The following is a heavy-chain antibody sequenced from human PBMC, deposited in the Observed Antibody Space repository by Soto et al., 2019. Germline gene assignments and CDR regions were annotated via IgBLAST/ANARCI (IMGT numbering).Heavy chain of an antibody. J-gene: IGHJ6*02. Sequence: SETLSLTCTVSGGSVIRGSYYWIWIRQPPGKGLEWIGYIYYSGSTNYNPSLKSRVTISVDTSKNQFSLKLSSVTAADTAVYYCARDAAAINYYYYGMDVWGQGTTVTVSS. V-gene: IGHV4-61*01. CDR2: IYYSGST. CDR3: ARDAAAINYYYYGMDV. D-gene: IGHD2-2*01. CDR1: GGSVIRGSYY.